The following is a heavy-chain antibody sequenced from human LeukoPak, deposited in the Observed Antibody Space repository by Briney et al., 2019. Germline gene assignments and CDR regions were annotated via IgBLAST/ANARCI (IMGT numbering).Heavy chain of an antibody. CDR1: GYSISSGYY. CDR3: ARSRPMRRYYMDV. D-gene: IGHD3-22*01. Sequence: SETLSLTCAVSGYSISSGYYWGWIRQPPGKGLEWIGSIYHGGSTHYNSSLKSRVTISVDTSKNQFSLNLSSVTAADTAVYYCARSRPMRRYYMDVWGKGTTVTISS. J-gene: IGHJ6*03. V-gene: IGHV4-38-2*01. CDR2: IYHGGST.